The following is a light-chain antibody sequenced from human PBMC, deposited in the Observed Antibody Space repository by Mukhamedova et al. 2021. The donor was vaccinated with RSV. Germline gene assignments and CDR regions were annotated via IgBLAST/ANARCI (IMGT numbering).Light chain of an antibody. CDR3: SSYSSTRALV. J-gene: IGLJ2*01. Sequence: KLLMSDVRNRPSGVSRRFSVSKSGNSASLTISGLQDKDEADYYCSSYSSTRALVFGGGTKLTVL. CDR2: DVR. V-gene: IGLV2-14*03.